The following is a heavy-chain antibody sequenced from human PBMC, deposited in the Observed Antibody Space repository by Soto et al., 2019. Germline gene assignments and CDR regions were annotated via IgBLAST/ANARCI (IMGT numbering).Heavy chain of an antibody. D-gene: IGHD3-10*01. V-gene: IGHV1-69*01. Sequence: QVQLVQSGAEVKKPGSSVKVSCKASGGIFSTYAISWLRQAPGQGLEWMGGIMPIFGTPNYAQRFQGRVTITADESTSTAYMELSRLRSEDTAVYYCARDRDYYGSGNYYNRIDFWGQGTLLTVSS. CDR3: ARDRDYYGSGNYYNRIDF. CDR2: IMPIFGTP. CDR1: GGIFSTYA. J-gene: IGHJ4*02.